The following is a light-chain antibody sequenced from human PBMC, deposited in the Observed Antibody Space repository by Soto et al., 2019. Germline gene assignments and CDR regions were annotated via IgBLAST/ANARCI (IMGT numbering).Light chain of an antibody. CDR3: QQRSNWPPTWT. Sequence: EIVLSQSPATLSLSPGERATLSCRASQSVSSYLAWYQHKPGQAPRLLIYDASKRATGIPARFSRSGSGTDFTLTISRLEPEDFAVDYCQQRSNWPPTWTFGQGTKVEVK. J-gene: IGKJ1*01. CDR1: QSVSSY. CDR2: DAS. V-gene: IGKV3-11*01.